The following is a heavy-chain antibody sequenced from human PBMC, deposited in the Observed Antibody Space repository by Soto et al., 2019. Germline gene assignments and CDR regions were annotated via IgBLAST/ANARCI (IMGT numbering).Heavy chain of an antibody. CDR1: GFTFSSYA. CDR2: ISYDGSNK. J-gene: IGHJ2*01. CDR3: ASDCGGSYYDSSNWYFEL. V-gene: IGHV3-30-3*01. Sequence: QVQLVESGGGVVQPGRSLRLSCAASGFTFSSYAMHWVRQAPGKGLELVAVISYDGSNKYYADSVKGRFTISRDNSKNTMYLNKNSLRAEDTAVYYCASDCGGSYYDSSNWYFELWGRGTLVTVSS. D-gene: IGHD3-22*01.